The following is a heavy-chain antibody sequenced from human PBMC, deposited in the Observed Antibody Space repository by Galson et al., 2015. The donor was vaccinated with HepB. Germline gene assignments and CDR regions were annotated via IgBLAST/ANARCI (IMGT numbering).Heavy chain of an antibody. CDR3: ARGLEDWEPTLDY. Sequence: LSCAASGFTFSSYAMHWVRQAPGKGLEWVAVIWYDANNKYYADPVKGRFTISRDNSKNTLYLQMNSLRGEDTAVYYCARGLEDWEPTLDYWGQGTLVTVSS. J-gene: IGHJ4*02. V-gene: IGHV3-33*01. D-gene: IGHD3/OR15-3a*01. CDR2: IWYDANNK. CDR1: GFTFSSYA.